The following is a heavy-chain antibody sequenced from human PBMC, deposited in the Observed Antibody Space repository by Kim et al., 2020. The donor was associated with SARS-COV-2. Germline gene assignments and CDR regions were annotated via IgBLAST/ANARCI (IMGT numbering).Heavy chain of an antibody. J-gene: IGHJ4*02. V-gene: IGHV4-31*03. CDR2: ICFTGTT. D-gene: IGHD4-17*01. Sequence: SETLSLTCTVSGGSINTGNYYWSWIRQHPGKGLEWIGYICFTGTTYYNPSLKSRVTISVDTSKNQFSLKLNSVTAADTAVYYCARKVDSVDYHLDYWGQGALVTVSS. CDR3: ARKVDSVDYHLDY. CDR1: GGSINTGNYY.